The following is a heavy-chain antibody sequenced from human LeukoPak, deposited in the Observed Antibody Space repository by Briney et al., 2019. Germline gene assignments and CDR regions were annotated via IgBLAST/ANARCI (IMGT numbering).Heavy chain of an antibody. Sequence: GGSLRLSCAASGFTFSSYGMHWVRQAPGKGLEWVAVIWYDGSNKYYADSVKGRFTISRDNSKNTLYLQMNSLRAKDTAVYYCARDSNDSSGYYYHTFSYWGQGTLVTVSS. CDR3: ARDSNDSSGYYYHTFSY. D-gene: IGHD3-22*01. V-gene: IGHV3-33*01. J-gene: IGHJ4*02. CDR2: IWYDGSNK. CDR1: GFTFSSYG.